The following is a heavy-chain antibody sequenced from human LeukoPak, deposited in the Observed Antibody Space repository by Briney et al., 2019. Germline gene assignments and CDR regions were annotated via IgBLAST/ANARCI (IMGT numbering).Heavy chain of an antibody. Sequence: ASVKVSCKASGYTFTGYYMHWVRQAPGQGLEWMGWINPNSGGTNYAQKFQGRVTMTRDTSISTAYMELSRLRSDDTAVYYCARGGYARGERGDAFDIWGQGTMVTVSS. CDR2: INPNSGGT. D-gene: IGHD2-2*01. CDR3: ARGGYARGERGDAFDI. J-gene: IGHJ3*02. V-gene: IGHV1-2*02. CDR1: GYTFTGYY.